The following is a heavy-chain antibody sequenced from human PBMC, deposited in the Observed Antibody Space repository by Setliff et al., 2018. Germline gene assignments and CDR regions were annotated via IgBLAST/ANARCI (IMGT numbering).Heavy chain of an antibody. Sequence: ASVKVSCKTSGYNFITFGIGWVRQAPGQGLEWMGWISPYNEKTNYAEKFQGRVTMTTDTSTTTVYMEVASLRSDDTAVYYCVRGPGPSVVVAMPFDRWGQGTLVTVS. D-gene: IGHD5-12*01. CDR1: GYNFITFG. J-gene: IGHJ4*02. V-gene: IGHV1-18*01. CDR3: VRGPGPSVVVAMPFDR. CDR2: ISPYNEKT.